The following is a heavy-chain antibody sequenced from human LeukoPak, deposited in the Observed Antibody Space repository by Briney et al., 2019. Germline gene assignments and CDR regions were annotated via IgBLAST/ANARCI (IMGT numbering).Heavy chain of an antibody. CDR2: IYTSGST. CDR3: ARGFTKYGSSWFDP. CDR1: GGSISSYY. Sequence: PSETLSLTCTVSGGSISSYYWSWIRQPAGKGLEWIGRIYTSGSTNYNPSLKSRVTMSVDTSKNQFSLKLSSVTAADTAVYYCARGFTKYGSSWFDPWGRGTLVTVSS. J-gene: IGHJ5*02. V-gene: IGHV4-4*07. D-gene: IGHD1-1*01.